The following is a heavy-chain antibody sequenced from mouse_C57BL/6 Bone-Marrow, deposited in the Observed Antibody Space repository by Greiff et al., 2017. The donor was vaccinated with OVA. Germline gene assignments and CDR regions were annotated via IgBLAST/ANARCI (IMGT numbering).Heavy chain of an antibody. CDR2: ISSGGSYT. J-gene: IGHJ1*03. D-gene: IGHD1-1*01. CDR3: ARPHYYGSSGWYFDV. CDR1: GFTFSSYG. V-gene: IGHV5-6*01. Sequence: VQLKESGGDLVKPGGSLKLSCAASGFTFSSYGMSWVRQTPDKRLEWVATISSGGSYTYYPDSVKGRFTISRDNAKNTLYLQMSSLKSEDTAMYYCARPHYYGSSGWYFDVWGTGTTVTVSS.